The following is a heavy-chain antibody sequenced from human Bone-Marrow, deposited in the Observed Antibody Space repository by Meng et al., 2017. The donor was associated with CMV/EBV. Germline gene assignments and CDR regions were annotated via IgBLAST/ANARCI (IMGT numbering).Heavy chain of an antibody. CDR2: ITSSGSSR. CDR3: VLKAGYD. V-gene: IGHV3-48*03. CDR1: GFTFSNFE. Sequence: GGSLRLSCSASGFTFSNFEMNWVRQAPGKGLEWVSHITSSGSSRYYADSVKGRFTISRDNAKNSLYLQMNRLSAEDTATYYCVLKAGYDWGQGTLVTVSS. D-gene: IGHD3-3*01. J-gene: IGHJ4*02.